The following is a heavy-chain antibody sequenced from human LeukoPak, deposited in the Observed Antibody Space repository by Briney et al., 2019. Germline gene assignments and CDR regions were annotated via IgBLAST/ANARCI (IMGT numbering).Heavy chain of an antibody. D-gene: IGHD3-3*01. Sequence: ASVKVSCKTSGDTFSHYVINWVRQAPGQGLEWVGRIVPFLGTTNYAQKFQGRVTIIADKPTNTAYLALSSLTSYDTAIYFCASTRITIFGVAVLNNYYYLDVWGRGTTVTVSS. V-gene: IGHV1-69*04. CDR2: IVPFLGTT. J-gene: IGHJ6*03. CDR3: ASTRITIFGVAVLNNYYYLDV. CDR1: GDTFSHYV.